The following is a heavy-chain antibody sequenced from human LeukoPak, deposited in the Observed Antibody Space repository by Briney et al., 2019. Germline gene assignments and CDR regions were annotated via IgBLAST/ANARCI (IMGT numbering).Heavy chain of an antibody. Sequence: PGGSLRLSCAASGFTFSSYSMYWVRQAPGKGLEWVSFISSGSNYIYYTDSVKGRFTISRDNAKNSLCLQMNSLRVEDTAIYYCARVGCSGGTCYDYWGQGTLVTVSS. CDR3: ARVGCSGGTCYDY. V-gene: IGHV3-21*01. J-gene: IGHJ4*02. CDR2: ISSGSNYI. D-gene: IGHD2-15*01. CDR1: GFTFSSYS.